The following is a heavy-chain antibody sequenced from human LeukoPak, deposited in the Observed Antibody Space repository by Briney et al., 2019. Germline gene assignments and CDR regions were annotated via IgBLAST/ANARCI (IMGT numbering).Heavy chain of an antibody. V-gene: IGHV4-59*01. Sequence: PSETLSLTCTVSGGSISGYYWSWIRQPPGKGLEWIGYIYYSGSTNYNPSLKSRVTISVDTSKNQFSLKLSSVTAADTAVYYCARGARGYSYGADYWGQGTLVTVSS. CDR1: GGSISGYY. D-gene: IGHD5-18*01. J-gene: IGHJ4*02. CDR3: ARGARGYSYGADY. CDR2: IYYSGST.